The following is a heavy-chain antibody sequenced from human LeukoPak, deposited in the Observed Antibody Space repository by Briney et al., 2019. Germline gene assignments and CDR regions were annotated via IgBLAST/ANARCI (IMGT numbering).Heavy chain of an antibody. V-gene: IGHV3-23*01. J-gene: IGHJ4*02. D-gene: IGHD3-10*01. CDR1: GFTFSTYA. CDR3: AKDVYGSGNNRFDY. CDR2: ISGSGSST. Sequence: PGGSLRLSCAASGFTFSTYAMSWVRQAPGKGLEWVSGISGSGSSTSYADAVKGRLTISRDNSKNTLYLEMNSLRAEDTALYYCAKDVYGSGNNRFDYWGLGTLVTVSS.